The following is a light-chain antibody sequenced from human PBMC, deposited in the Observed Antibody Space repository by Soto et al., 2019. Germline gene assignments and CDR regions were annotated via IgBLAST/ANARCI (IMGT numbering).Light chain of an antibody. CDR1: QGIRSY. CDR2: KAS. Sequence: DIQLTQSPSFLSSSVGDRVTITCRASQGIRSYLAWYQQKPGKAPKLLIYKASSLESGVPSRFSGSGYGKEFTLIIRSLQPDDFATYYCQQYDSYFPTFGQGTKVDIK. J-gene: IGKJ1*01. V-gene: IGKV1-5*03. CDR3: QQYDSYFPT.